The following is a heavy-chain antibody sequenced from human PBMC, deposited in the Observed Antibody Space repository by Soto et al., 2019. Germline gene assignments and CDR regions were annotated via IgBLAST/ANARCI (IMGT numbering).Heavy chain of an antibody. D-gene: IGHD6-13*01. Sequence: ASVKVSCKASGYTFTSYGISWVRQAPGQGLEWMGWISAYSGSTNYAQKLQGRVTMTTDTSTSTAYMELRSLRSDDTAVYYCARDRGSSSWPTYYFDYWGQGTLVTVSS. CDR1: GYTFTSYG. J-gene: IGHJ4*02. V-gene: IGHV1-18*01. CDR2: ISAYSGST. CDR3: ARDRGSSSWPTYYFDY.